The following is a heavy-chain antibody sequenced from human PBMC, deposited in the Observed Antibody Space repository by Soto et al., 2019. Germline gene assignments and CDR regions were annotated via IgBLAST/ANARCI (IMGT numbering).Heavy chain of an antibody. Sequence: DEQLVESGGGLVQPGGSLRLSCAASGFSFRGFEMNWVRQAPGKGLEWLSYITASGTVTHYADYVKGRFTISRDNAKNSLFLHMSSLRADDTAIYYCARAMIIVEYGMDIWGQGTAVTVSS. CDR2: ITASGTVT. CDR3: ARAMIIVEYGMDI. J-gene: IGHJ6*02. CDR1: GFSFRGFE. D-gene: IGHD3-22*01. V-gene: IGHV3-48*03.